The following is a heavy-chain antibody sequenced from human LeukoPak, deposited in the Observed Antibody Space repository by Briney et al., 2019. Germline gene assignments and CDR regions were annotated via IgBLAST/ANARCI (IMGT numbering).Heavy chain of an antibody. J-gene: IGHJ2*01. V-gene: IGHV1-8*03. CDR2: MNPKSGYT. CDR3: ARDGYFDL. Sequence: ASVKVSCKASGYTFTTYDINWVRQATGQGLEWMGWMNPKSGYTGYAQKFQGRVTITRDTSTSTVYMELSSLRSEDTAVYYCARDGYFDLWGRGTLVTVSS. CDR1: GYTFTTYD.